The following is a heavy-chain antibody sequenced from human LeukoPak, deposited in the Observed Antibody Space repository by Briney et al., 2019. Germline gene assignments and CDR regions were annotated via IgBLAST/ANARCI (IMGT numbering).Heavy chain of an antibody. CDR3: TRDAFAMAGYFDY. CDR2: IRSKAYGGTA. V-gene: IGHV3-49*03. Sequence: GESLKISCTASGFTFGDYAMSWFRQAPGKGLEWVGFIRSKAYGGTAEYAASVQGRFTISRHYSKSIAYLQMNSLKIEDTAMYYCTRDAFAMAGYFDYWGQGTLVIVSS. D-gene: IGHD5-18*01. CDR1: GFTFGDYA. J-gene: IGHJ4*02.